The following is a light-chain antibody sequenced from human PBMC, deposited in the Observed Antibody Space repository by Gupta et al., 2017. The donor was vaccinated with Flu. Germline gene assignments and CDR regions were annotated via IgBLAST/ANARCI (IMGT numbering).Light chain of an antibody. J-gene: IGKJ1*01. CDR3: QPPGT. CDR2: DAS. V-gene: IGKV3-11*01. Sequence: EIVLTQSPATLSLSPGERATLSCRASQSVSSYLAWYQQKPGQAPRLLIYDASNRATGIPARFSGSGSGTDFTRTISSLEPEDFAGYDCQPPGTFGQGTKVEIK. CDR1: QSVSSY.